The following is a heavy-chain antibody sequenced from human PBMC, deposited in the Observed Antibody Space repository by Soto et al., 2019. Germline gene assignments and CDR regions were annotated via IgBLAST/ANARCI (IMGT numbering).Heavy chain of an antibody. J-gene: IGHJ4*02. CDR2: INPSGGST. D-gene: IGHD2-21*02. Sequence: GASVKVSCKASGYTFTSYYMHWVRQAPGQGLEWMGIINPSGGSTSYAQKFQGRVTMTRDTTTSTVYMELSGLRSEDTAVYYCAREVQVTIDYWGQGTLVTVSS. CDR1: GYTFTSYY. V-gene: IGHV1-46*01. CDR3: AREVQVTIDY.